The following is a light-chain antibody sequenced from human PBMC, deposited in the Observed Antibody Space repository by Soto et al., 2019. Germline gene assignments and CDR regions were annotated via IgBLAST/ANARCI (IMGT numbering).Light chain of an antibody. CDR3: QQYGSSPQLT. Sequence: IVLTQSPGTRSLSPGEGATLSCRASEGVSSSYLAWYQQKPGQAPRLLIYGASSRATGIPDRFSGSGSGTDFTLTISRLEPEDVAVYYCQQYGSSPQLTFGGGTKVDIK. CDR1: EGVSSSY. CDR2: GAS. J-gene: IGKJ4*01. V-gene: IGKV3-20*01.